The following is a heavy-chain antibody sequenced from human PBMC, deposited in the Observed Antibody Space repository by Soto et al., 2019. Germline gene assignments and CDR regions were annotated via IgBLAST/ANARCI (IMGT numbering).Heavy chain of an antibody. J-gene: IGHJ4*02. CDR2: IYYSGST. CDR3: ARGLGYYDSSGSLGY. CDR1: GGSISSYY. Sequence: QVQLQESGPGLVKPSETLSLTCTVSGGSISSYYWSWIRQPPGKGLEWIGYIYYSGSTNYNPSLKSRVTISVDTSKNQFSLKLSSVTAADTAVYYCARGLGYYDSSGSLGYWGQGTLVTVSS. V-gene: IGHV4-59*01. D-gene: IGHD3-22*01.